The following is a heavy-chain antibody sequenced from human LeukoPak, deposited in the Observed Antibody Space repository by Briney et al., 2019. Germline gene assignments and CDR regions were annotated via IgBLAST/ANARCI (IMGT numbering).Heavy chain of an antibody. CDR3: ARVGIVGASVLGWFDP. CDR2: INPNSGGT. Sequence: ASVKVSCKASGYTFTVYYMHWVRQAPGQGLEWMGWINPNSGGTNYAQKFQGRVTMTRDTSISTAYMELSRLRSDDTAVYYCARVGIVGASVLGWFDPWGQGTLVTVSS. V-gene: IGHV1-2*02. CDR1: GYTFTVYY. J-gene: IGHJ5*02. D-gene: IGHD1-26*01.